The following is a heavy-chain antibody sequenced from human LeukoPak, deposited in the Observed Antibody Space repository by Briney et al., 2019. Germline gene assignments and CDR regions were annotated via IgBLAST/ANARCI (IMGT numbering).Heavy chain of an antibody. Sequence: SETVSLTCTVSGGSISSSSYYWGWIRRPPGKGLEWIGSIYYSGSTYYNPSVSSRVTISEDTSKNQLSLRLSSVTAADTAVYYCARGATTAGLRFDFWGQGTLVTVSS. D-gene: IGHD6-13*01. J-gene: IGHJ4*02. V-gene: IGHV4-39*07. CDR1: GGSISSSSYY. CDR3: ARGATTAGLRFDF. CDR2: IYYSGST.